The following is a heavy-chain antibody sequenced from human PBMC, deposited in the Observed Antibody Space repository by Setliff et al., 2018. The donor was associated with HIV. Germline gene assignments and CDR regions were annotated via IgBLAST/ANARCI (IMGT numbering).Heavy chain of an antibody. Sequence: ASVKVSCKASGAPFSSYAISWVRQAPGQGLEWMGGIIPILGIANYAQKFQGRVTITAVESTSTAYMALSSLRYEDTAVYYCARDYPPTFYYYDSSGTFDYWGQGTLVTVSS. J-gene: IGHJ4*02. CDR3: ARDYPPTFYYYDSSGTFDY. D-gene: IGHD3-22*01. CDR2: IIPILGIA. V-gene: IGHV1-69*10. CDR1: GAPFSSYA.